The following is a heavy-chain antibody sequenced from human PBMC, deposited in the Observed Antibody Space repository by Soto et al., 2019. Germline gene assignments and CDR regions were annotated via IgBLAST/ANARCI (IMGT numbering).Heavy chain of an antibody. J-gene: IGHJ4*02. CDR3: ASSSGYRIFDC. CDR2: IFWDDDK. Sequence: QITLKESGPTLVKPTQTLTLTCTFSGFSLTTSGVGVGWIRQPPGKALEWLALIFWDDDKRYSPSLKSRLTITQDTSKNQLFLTLTNMDPVDTATYYCASSSGYRIFDCWGQGTLVTVSS. D-gene: IGHD3-22*01. CDR1: GFSLTTSGVG. V-gene: IGHV2-5*02.